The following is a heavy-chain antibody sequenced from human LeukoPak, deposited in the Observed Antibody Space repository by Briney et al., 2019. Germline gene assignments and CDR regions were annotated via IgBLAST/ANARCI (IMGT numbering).Heavy chain of an antibody. V-gene: IGHV4-34*01. D-gene: IGHD3-22*01. J-gene: IGHJ3*02. CDR2: INHSGST. CDR3: ARGPRPLYYYDSSGWDACDI. Sequence: SETLSLTCAVYGGSFSGYYWSWIRQPPGKGLEWIGEINHSGSTNYNPSLKSRVTISVDTSKNQFSLKLSSVTAADTAVYYCARGPRPLYYYDSSGWDACDIWGQGTMVTVSS. CDR1: GGSFSGYY.